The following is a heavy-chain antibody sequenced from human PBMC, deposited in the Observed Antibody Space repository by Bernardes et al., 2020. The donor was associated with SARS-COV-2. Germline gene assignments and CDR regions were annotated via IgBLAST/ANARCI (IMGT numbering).Heavy chain of an antibody. Sequence: SVKVSCKASGGTFSSYAISWVRQAPGQGLEWMGGIIPIFGTANYAQKFQGRVTITADESTSTAYMELSSLRSEDTAVYYCAREFLEGYCSGGSCYKILWFDPWGQGTLVTVSS. J-gene: IGHJ5*02. CDR1: GGTFSSYA. V-gene: IGHV1-69*13. D-gene: IGHD2-15*01. CDR2: IIPIFGTA. CDR3: AREFLEGYCSGGSCYKILWFDP.